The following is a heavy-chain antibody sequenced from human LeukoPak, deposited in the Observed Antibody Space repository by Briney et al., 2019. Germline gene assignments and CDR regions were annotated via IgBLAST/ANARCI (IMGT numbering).Heavy chain of an antibody. J-gene: IGHJ4*02. D-gene: IGHD6-19*01. CDR2: IYYSGSS. CDR1: GGSISSSSYY. Sequence: PSETLSLTRTVSGGSISSSSYYWAWIRQPPGKGLEWIGSIYYSGSSLYNPSLESRVTISVDTSKNQFSLKLTSVTAADTAVYYCARAGGSGLIDYWGQGTLVTVSS. CDR3: ARAGGSGLIDY. V-gene: IGHV4-39*07.